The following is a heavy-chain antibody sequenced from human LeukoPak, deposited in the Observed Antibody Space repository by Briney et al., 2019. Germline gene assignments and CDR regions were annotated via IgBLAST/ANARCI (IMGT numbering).Heavy chain of an antibody. J-gene: IGHJ4*02. CDR1: GFTFSSYA. CDR3: AREGPQGGSFSLDY. D-gene: IGHD1-26*01. Sequence: ARSLRLSCAASGFTFSSYAMHWVRQAPGKGLEWVAVISYDGSNKYFADSVKGRFTISRDNSKNTLYLQMDSLRAEDTAVYYCAREGPQGGSFSLDYWGQGTLVTVSS. V-gene: IGHV3-30-3*01. CDR2: ISYDGSNK.